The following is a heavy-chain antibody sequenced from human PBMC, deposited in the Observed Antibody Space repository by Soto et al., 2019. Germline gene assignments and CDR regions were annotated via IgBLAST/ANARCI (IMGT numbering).Heavy chain of an antibody. V-gene: IGHV4-59*01. CDR1: GGSISSYY. Sequence: PSETLSLTCTVSGGSISSYYWSWIRQPPGKGLEWIGYIYYSGSTNYNPSLKSRVTISVDTSKNQFSLKLSSVTAADTAVYYCARSGGYYAFDIWGQGTMVTVSS. J-gene: IGHJ3*02. D-gene: IGHD1-26*01. CDR2: IYYSGST. CDR3: ARSGGYYAFDI.